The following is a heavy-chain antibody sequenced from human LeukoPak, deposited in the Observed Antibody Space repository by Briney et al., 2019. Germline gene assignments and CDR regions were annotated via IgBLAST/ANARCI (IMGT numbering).Heavy chain of an antibody. Sequence: PSETLSLTCTVSLDATTSTFWSWVPKPPGKGLEWIGEIHRSGSPNYNPSLQSRVTISIDRSRNQIVLELSSVTAADTAFYYCAREILGGFNPGAYWGQGTLVTVSS. V-gene: IGHV4-4*02. CDR3: AREILGGFNPGAY. D-gene: IGHD1-14*01. J-gene: IGHJ4*02. CDR1: LDATTSTF. CDR2: IHRSGSP.